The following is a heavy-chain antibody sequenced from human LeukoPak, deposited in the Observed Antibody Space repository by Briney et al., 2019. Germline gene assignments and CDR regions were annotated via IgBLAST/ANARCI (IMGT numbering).Heavy chain of an antibody. CDR3: AREGPGYCSSTSCLQRGGMDV. CDR2: IYYSGTT. D-gene: IGHD2-2*01. V-gene: IGHV4-31*03. Sequence: SETLSLTCTVSGGSISSVGYYWSWIRQHPGKGLELIGYIYYSGTTYYNPSRKSRVTISVDTSTNQFSLKLSSVTAADTAVYYCAREGPGYCSSTSCLQRGGMDVWGHGTTVTVSS. J-gene: IGHJ6*02. CDR1: GGSISSVGYY.